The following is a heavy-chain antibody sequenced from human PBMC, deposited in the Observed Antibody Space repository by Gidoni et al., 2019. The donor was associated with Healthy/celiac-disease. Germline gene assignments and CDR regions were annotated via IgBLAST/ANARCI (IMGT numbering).Heavy chain of an antibody. V-gene: IGHV3-23*01. CDR2: ISGSGGST. D-gene: IGHD2-2*01. CDR1: AFTFSSYA. J-gene: IGHJ4*02. Sequence: EVQLLACGGGLIQSGGSLRLSFAASAFTFSSYAMSCVRQAPGKGLAWVSAISGSGGSTYYADSVKGRFTISRDNSKNTLYLQMNSLRAEDTAVYYCAKRSCSSTSCPNFDYWGQGTLVTVSS. CDR3: AKRSCSSTSCPNFDY.